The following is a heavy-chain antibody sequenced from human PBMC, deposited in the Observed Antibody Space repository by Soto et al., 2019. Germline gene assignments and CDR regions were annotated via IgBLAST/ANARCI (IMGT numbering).Heavy chain of an antibody. D-gene: IGHD6-13*01. J-gene: IGHJ5*02. V-gene: IGHV4-31*02. Sequence: SETLSLTCTVSGGSISSGGYYWSWIRQHPGKGLEWIGYIYYSGSTYYNPSLKSRVTISVDRSKNQFSLELSSVTAADTAVYYCARGPDSSSWYGQGNWFDPWGQGTLVTVSS. CDR3: ARGPDSSSWYGQGNWFDP. CDR2: IYYSGST. CDR1: GGSISSGGYY.